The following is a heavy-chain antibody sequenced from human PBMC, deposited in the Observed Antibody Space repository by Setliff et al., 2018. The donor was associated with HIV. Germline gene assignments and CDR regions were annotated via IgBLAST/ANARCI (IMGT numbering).Heavy chain of an antibody. V-gene: IGHV3-53*05. J-gene: IGHJ4*02. CDR1: GFSVTTAA. D-gene: IGHD4-17*01. CDR3: ARSYGDYEKLIDY. CDR2: IYAGGTT. Sequence: GGSLRLSCVVSGFSVTTAAMAWVRQAPGKGLDWVSVIYAGGTTKYADSVKGRFTFSRDNSKNTLYLQMNSLKAEDTAVFYCARSYGDYEKLIDYWGQGTLVTVSS.